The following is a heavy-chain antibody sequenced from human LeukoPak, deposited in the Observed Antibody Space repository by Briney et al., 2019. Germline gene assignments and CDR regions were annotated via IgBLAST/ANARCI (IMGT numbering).Heavy chain of an antibody. CDR1: GGSISSGGYY. Sequence: SQTLSLTCTVSGGSISSGGYYWSWIRQHPGKGLEWIGYIYYSGSTYYNPSLKSRVTISVDTSKNQFSLKLSSVTAADTAVYYCARDGVGHYDSSGYHWFDPRGQGTLVTVSS. D-gene: IGHD3-22*01. V-gene: IGHV4-31*03. CDR3: ARDGVGHYDSSGYHWFDP. J-gene: IGHJ5*02. CDR2: IYYSGST.